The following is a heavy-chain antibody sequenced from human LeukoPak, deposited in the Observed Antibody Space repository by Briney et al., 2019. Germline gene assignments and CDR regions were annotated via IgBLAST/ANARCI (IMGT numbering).Heavy chain of an antibody. CDR1: GFTFTNSW. D-gene: IGHD6-13*01. V-gene: IGHV3-74*01. CDR3: ARGGSSRYTITS. CDR2: INSDGTNT. Sequence: GGSLRLSCAASGFTFTNSWMHWVRQAPGKGLVWVSHINSDGTNTTYADSVKGRFTISRDNAKTTLYLQMNSLRAEDTAVYYCARGGSSRYTITSRGQGALVTVSS. J-gene: IGHJ4*02.